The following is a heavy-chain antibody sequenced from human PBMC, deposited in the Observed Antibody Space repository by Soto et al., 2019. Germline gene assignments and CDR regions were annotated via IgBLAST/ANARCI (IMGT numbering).Heavy chain of an antibody. CDR1: GGTFSSYA. CDR3: ARISQFAVSNWFDP. V-gene: IGHV1-69*13. D-gene: IGHD6-19*01. J-gene: IGHJ5*02. Sequence: SVKVSCKASGGTFSSYAISWVRQAPGQGLEWMGGIIPIFGTANYAQKFQGRVAITADESTSTAYMELSSLRSEDTAVYYCARISQFAVSNWFDPWGQGTLVTVSS. CDR2: IIPIFGTA.